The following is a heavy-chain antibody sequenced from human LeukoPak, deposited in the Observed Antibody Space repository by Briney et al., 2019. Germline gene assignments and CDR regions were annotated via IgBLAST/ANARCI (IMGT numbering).Heavy chain of an antibody. J-gene: IGHJ4*02. CDR3: ARGQEYTYYYGSGSLYFDY. CDR2: IYYSGST. V-gene: IGHV4-30-4*08. D-gene: IGHD3-10*01. CDR1: GGSTSSSSYY. Sequence: PSETLSLTCTVSGGSTSSSSYYWGWIRQPPGKGLEWIGYIYYSGSTYYNPSLKSRVTISVDTSKNQFSLKLSSVTAADTAVYYCARGQEYTYYYGSGSLYFDYWGQGTLVTVSS.